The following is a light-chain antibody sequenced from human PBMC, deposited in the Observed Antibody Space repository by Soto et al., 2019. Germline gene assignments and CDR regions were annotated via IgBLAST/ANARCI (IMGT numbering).Light chain of an antibody. Sequence: QSALTQPASVSGSPGQSIAISCTGTSSDVGGYNYVSWYQQHPGKAPKLMLYDVAIRPSGVSDRFSGSKSGNTASLTISGLKAEDEADYYCTSYTTSSTYVFGTGTKLTVL. CDR2: DVA. J-gene: IGLJ1*01. CDR1: SSDVGGYNY. CDR3: TSYTTSSTYV. V-gene: IGLV2-14*01.